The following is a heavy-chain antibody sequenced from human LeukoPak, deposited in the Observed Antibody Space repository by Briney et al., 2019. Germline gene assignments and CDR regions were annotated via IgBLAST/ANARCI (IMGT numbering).Heavy chain of an antibody. D-gene: IGHD3-22*01. V-gene: IGHV1-3*03. J-gene: IGHJ3*02. CDR2: INAGNGNT. Sequence: ASVKVSCKASGYTFTSYAMHWVRQAPGQRLEWMGWINAGNGNTKYSQEFQGRVTITRDTSASTAYMELSSLRSEDMAVYYCARTYYYDSSGYYHDAFDIWGQGTMVTVSS. CDR3: ARTYYYDSSGYYHDAFDI. CDR1: GYTFTSYA.